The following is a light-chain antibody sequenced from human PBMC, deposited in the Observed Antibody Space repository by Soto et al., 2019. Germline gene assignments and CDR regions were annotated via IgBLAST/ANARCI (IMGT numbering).Light chain of an antibody. Sequence: DIVLPQSPGTLSLSPVEGATLSCRSSQSLTNVFLAWYQQKPGQAPRLLIYGASRRATGIPDRFSGSGSGTDFTLTISRLEPEDFAVYFCHQYATSPYTFGQGTRLEIK. J-gene: IGKJ5*01. CDR3: HQYATSPYT. CDR1: QSLTNVF. CDR2: GAS. V-gene: IGKV3-20*01.